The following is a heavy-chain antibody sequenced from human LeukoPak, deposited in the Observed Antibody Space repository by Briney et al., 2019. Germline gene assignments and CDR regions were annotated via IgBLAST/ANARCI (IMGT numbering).Heavy chain of an antibody. J-gene: IGHJ4*02. CDR2: LKSKTDGGTT. V-gene: IGHV3-15*01. CDR1: GFTLNNAW. CDR3: TTDGQYSYGTGLDY. D-gene: IGHD5-18*01. Sequence: GGSLRLSCAASGFTLNNAWMSWVRQAPGKGLEWVGRLKSKTDGGTTDYAAPVKGRFTISRDDSKNTLYLQMNSLKTEDTAVYYRTTDGQYSYGTGLDYWGQGTLVTVSS.